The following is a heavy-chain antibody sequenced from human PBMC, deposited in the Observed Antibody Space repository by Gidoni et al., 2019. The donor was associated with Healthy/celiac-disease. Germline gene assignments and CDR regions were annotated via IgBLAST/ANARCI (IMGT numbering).Heavy chain of an antibody. Sequence: EGQLLEPGGGLVQPGGSLSISCAASGCTVCSKAMSWGRQAPGKVLEWVSAISGSGGSTYYADSVKGRFTISRDNTKNTLYLQMNSLRAEDTAVYYCAKDLIGYCSGGSCYSLDYWGQGTLVTVSS. CDR2: ISGSGGST. CDR1: GCTVCSKA. V-gene: IGHV3-23*01. J-gene: IGHJ4*02. D-gene: IGHD2-15*01. CDR3: AKDLIGYCSGGSCYSLDY.